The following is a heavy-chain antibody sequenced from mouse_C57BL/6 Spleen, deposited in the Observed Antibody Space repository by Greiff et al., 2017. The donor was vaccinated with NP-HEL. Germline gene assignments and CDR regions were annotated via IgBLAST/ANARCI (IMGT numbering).Heavy chain of an antibody. J-gene: IGHJ3*01. CDR3: ASGDGYYLLCF. CDR2: IDPSDSYT. V-gene: IGHV1-59*01. CDR1: GYTFTSYW. Sequence: QVQLQQSGAELVRPGTSVKLSCKASGYTFTSYWMHWVKQRPGQGLEWIGVIDPSDSYTNYNQKFKGKATLTVDTSSSTAYMQLSSLTSEDSAVYYCASGDGYYLLCFWGQGTLVTVSA. D-gene: IGHD2-3*01.